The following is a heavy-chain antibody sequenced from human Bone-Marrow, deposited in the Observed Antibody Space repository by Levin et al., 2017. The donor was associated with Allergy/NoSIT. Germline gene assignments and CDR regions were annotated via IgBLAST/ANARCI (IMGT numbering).Heavy chain of an antibody. CDR1: GVSIDTYNW. J-gene: IGHJ5*02. Sequence: SQTLSLTCDVSGVSIDTYNWWTWVRQPPGKGLQWIGDINQRGTATYNSSLRSRVVMSVDKSRNQFSLMVNSVSAADTAVYYCARINQASGFKNWFDPWGPGILVAVS. CDR3: ARINQASGFKNWFDP. V-gene: IGHV4-4*02. D-gene: IGHD6-25*01. CDR2: INQRGTA.